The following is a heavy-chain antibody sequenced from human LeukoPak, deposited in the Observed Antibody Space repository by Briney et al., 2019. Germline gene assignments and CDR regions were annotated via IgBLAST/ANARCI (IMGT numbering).Heavy chain of an antibody. V-gene: IGHV3-21*04. J-gene: IGHJ4*02. D-gene: IGHD1-26*01. CDR2: ISGSSSYI. CDR3: AKDHPWELLPNFDY. Sequence: GGSLRLSCAASGFTFSSYSLNWVRQAPGKGLEWVSSISGSSSYIYYADSVKGRFTISRHNAKNSLYLQMNSLRAEDTAVYYCAKDHPWELLPNFDYWGQGTLVTVSS. CDR1: GFTFSSYS.